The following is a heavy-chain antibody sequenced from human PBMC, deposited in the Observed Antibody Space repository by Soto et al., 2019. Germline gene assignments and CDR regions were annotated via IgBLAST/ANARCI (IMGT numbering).Heavy chain of an antibody. CDR2: ISSSSSYI. D-gene: IGHD3-22*01. CDR1: GFTFSSYS. J-gene: IGHJ5*02. CDR3: ASALYYYDSSGYYGP. Sequence: EVQLVESGGGLVKPGGSLRLSCAASGFTFSSYSMNWVRQAPGKGLEWVSSISSSSSYIYYADSVKGRFTISRDNAKNSLYSQMNSLRAEDTAVYYCASALYYYDSSGYYGPWGQGTLVTVSS. V-gene: IGHV3-21*01.